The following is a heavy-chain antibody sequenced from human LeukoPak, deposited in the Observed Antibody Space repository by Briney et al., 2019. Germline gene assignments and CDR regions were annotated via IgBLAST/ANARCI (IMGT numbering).Heavy chain of an antibody. J-gene: IGHJ4*02. CDR2: INPDGTTI. Sequence: GGSLRLSCADSGFTFRHYWMHWVRQVPGKGLVWVSRINPDGTTINYADSVRGRFAISRDNAKNTLHLEMNGLRADDTAVYYCARFRAGAGDFWGQGTLVSVSS. V-gene: IGHV3-74*01. CDR3: ARFRAGAGDF. CDR1: GFTFRHYW. D-gene: IGHD4/OR15-4a*01.